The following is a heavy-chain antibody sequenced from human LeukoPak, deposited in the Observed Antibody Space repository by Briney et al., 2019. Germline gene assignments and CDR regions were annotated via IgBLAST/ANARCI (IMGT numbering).Heavy chain of an antibody. CDR1: GYSISSGYY. V-gene: IGHV4-38-2*01. CDR3: ARHRNDFWSGYLNY. J-gene: IGHJ4*02. Sequence: SETLSPTCAVSGYSISSGYYWGWIRQPPGKGLEWIGSIYHSGSTYYNPSLKSRVTISVDTSKNQFSLKLSSVTAADTAVYYCARHRNDFWSGYLNYWGQGTLVTVSS. CDR2: IYHSGST. D-gene: IGHD3-3*01.